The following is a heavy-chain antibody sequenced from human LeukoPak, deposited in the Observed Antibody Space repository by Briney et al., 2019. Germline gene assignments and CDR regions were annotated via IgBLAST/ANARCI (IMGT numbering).Heavy chain of an antibody. Sequence: ASVKVSCKASGYTFTGYYMHWVRQAPGQGLEWMGWINPNSGGTNYAQKFQGRVTMTRDTSITTAYMELSSLRSDDTAVYYCARGCPRDIVVVPAALDYYYYYMDVWGKGTTVTVSS. CDR3: ARGCPRDIVVVPAALDYYYYYMDV. J-gene: IGHJ6*03. CDR1: GYTFTGYY. D-gene: IGHD2-2*01. CDR2: INPNSGGT. V-gene: IGHV1-2*02.